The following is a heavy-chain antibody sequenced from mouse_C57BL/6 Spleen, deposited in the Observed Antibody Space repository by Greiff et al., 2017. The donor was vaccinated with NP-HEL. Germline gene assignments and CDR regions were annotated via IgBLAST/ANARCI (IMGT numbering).Heavy chain of an antibody. D-gene: IGHD1-1*01. CDR2: IHPNSGST. Sequence: QVQLQQPGAELVKPGASVKLSCKASGYTFTSYWMHWVKQRPGQGLEWIGMIHPNSGSTNYNEKFKSKATLTVDKSSSTAYMQLSSLTSEDSAVYYCARSFSTTVVAYYYAMDYWGQGTSVTVSS. CDR1: GYTFTSYW. CDR3: ARSFSTTVVAYYYAMDY. V-gene: IGHV1-64*01. J-gene: IGHJ4*01.